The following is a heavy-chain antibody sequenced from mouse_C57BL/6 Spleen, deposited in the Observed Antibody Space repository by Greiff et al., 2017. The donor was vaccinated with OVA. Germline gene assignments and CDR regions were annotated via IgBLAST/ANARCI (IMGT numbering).Heavy chain of an antibody. V-gene: IGHV2-2*01. J-gene: IGHJ1*03. Sequence: QVQLQQSGPGLVQPSQSLSITCTVSGFSLTSYGVHWVRQSPGKGLEWLGVIWSGGSTDYNAAFISRLSISKDNSKSQVFFKMNSLQADDTAIYYCAREGYGNPCFDVWGTGTTVTVSS. CDR2: IWSGGST. CDR3: AREGYGNPCFDV. CDR1: GFSLTSYG. D-gene: IGHD2-1*01.